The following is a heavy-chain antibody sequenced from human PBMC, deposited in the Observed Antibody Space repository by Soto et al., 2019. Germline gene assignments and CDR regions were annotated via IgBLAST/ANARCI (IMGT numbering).Heavy chain of an antibody. V-gene: IGHV4-61*03. D-gene: IGHD3-22*01. CDR3: VRVHADDSSGYYLDY. CDR1: GASVSSGDYY. CDR2: IYFSGAT. J-gene: IGHJ4*02. Sequence: QVQLQEAGPGLVKPSETLALNCSVSGASVSSGDYYWSWIRQPPGKGLEWIGYIYFSGATSYDPSLKRRVKISIDTFQNHFALKLKSVTAADTAVYYCVRVHADDSSGYYLDYWGQGLLVSVSS.